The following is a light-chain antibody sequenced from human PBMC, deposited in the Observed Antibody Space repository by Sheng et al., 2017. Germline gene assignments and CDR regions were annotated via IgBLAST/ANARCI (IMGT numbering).Light chain of an antibody. V-gene: IGKV3-20*01. CDR2: GAS. Sequence: EIVLTQSPGTLSLSPGERATVSCRASQSLDSSYLAWYQQKPGQAPRVLIYGASSRATGIPDRFSGSGSGTDFTLTISSLQSEDFAVYYCQQYNEWPMSTFGQGTKLDI. CDR3: QQYNEWPMST. CDR1: QSLDSSY. J-gene: IGKJ2*01.